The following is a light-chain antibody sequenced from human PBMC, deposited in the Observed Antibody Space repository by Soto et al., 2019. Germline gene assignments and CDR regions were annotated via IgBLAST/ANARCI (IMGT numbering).Light chain of an antibody. CDR3: QQCSTSTP. Sequence: EIVLTQSPATLSLSPGETATLSCRASQSVSTYLAWYQQKPGQAPRLLIYDASNRATGTPARFSGSGSGTDFTLTISSLEPEDFAVYYCQQCSTSTPFGQGTRLEIK. V-gene: IGKV3-11*01. J-gene: IGKJ5*01. CDR1: QSVSTY. CDR2: DAS.